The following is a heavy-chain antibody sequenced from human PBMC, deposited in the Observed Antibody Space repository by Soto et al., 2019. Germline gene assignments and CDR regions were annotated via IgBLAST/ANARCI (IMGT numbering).Heavy chain of an antibody. CDR2: IRGKANNFAT. V-gene: IGHV3-73*01. J-gene: IGHJ4*02. D-gene: IGHD6-19*01. Sequence: TVGSLRLSCATSGFTFSGAAIHWVRQASGRGLKWVGRIRGKANNFATAYAASLKGRFTISRDESQSTAFLQMNSLKTEDTAVYYCVRGQRCSSGWYIDYWGQGTLVTVSS. CDR3: VRGQRCSSGWYIDY. CDR1: GFTFSGAA.